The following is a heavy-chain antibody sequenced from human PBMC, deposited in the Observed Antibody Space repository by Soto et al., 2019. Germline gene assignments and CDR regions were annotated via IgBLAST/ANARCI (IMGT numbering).Heavy chain of an antibody. D-gene: IGHD3-10*01. CDR2: IYHSGST. CDR3: ARASRVWFGELSPYFDY. V-gene: IGHV4-59*12. Sequence: SETLSLTCTVSGGSISNFYWSWIRQPPGKGLEWIGYIYHSGSTSYNPSLKRRVTISVDRSKNQFSLKLSSVTAADTAVYYCARASRVWFGELSPYFDYWGQGTLVTVSS. CDR1: GGSISNFY. J-gene: IGHJ4*02.